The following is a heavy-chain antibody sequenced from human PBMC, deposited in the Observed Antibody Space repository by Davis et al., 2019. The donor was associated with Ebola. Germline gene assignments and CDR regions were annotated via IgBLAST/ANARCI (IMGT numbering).Heavy chain of an antibody. CDR1: GGSFSGYY. J-gene: IGHJ4*02. D-gene: IGHD1-14*01. Sequence: PGGSLRLSCAVYGGSFSGYYWSWIRQPPGKGLEWIGEINHSGSTNYNPSLKSRVTISVDTSKNQFSLKLSSVTAADTAVYYCARGRSYWGQGTLVTVSS. CDR3: ARGRSY. CDR2: INHSGST. V-gene: IGHV4-34*01.